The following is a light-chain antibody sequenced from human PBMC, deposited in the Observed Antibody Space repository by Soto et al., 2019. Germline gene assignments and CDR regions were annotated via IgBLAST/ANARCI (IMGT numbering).Light chain of an antibody. CDR1: QTVSGSY. J-gene: IGKJ4*01. Sequence: NVLTQSPGTLSLSPGERATLSCRASQTVSGSYVAWDQQKPGQTPRHLIYGASSRATGIRHEFSGSGSGPDFTPTIRKLEPEDFTLYHCQQYGVSSLTFGGGTKEAI. CDR3: QQYGVSSLT. V-gene: IGKV3-20*01. CDR2: GAS.